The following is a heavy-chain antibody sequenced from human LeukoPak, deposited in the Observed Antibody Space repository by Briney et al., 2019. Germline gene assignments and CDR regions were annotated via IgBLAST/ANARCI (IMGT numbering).Heavy chain of an antibody. J-gene: IGHJ4*02. CDR2: ISYHGSSK. Sequence: GGSLRLSCAASGFTFSSYAMNWVRQAPGKGLEWVAVISYHGSSKYYADSVKGRFTMYRDNSQNTLYQQMNSLRAEDTAVYYCARGPPELYCGGDCSHYFDYWGQGTLVTVSS. D-gene: IGHD2-21*02. CDR1: GFTFSSYA. CDR3: ARGPPELYCGGDCSHYFDY. V-gene: IGHV3-30-3*01.